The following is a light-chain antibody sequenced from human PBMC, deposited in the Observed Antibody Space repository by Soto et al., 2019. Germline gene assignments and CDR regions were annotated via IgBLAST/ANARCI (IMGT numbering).Light chain of an antibody. CDR1: SGDIGGYNY. CDR2: EVT. V-gene: IGLV2-14*01. CDR3: SSYTAHSNPVV. J-gene: IGLJ2*01. Sequence: QSALTQPASVSGSPGQSITISCTGTSGDIGGYNYVSWYQQHPGKAPKLLISEVTNRPSGVSNRFSGSKSGNTASLTISGRQAEDEDDYYCSSYTAHSNPVVFGGGTKLPVL.